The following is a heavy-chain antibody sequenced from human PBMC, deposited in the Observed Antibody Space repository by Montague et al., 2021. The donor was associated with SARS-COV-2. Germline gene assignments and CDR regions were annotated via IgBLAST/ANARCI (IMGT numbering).Heavy chain of an antibody. Sequence: SLRLSCAASGFTFSSYSMNWVRQAPGKGLEWVSSMSNSNSYIYYADSVKGRFTISRDNAKNSLYLRMNSLRAEDTAVYYCARAAWGYYDSSGYLDYWSQGTLVTVSS. V-gene: IGHV3-21*01. D-gene: IGHD3-22*01. J-gene: IGHJ4*02. CDR1: GFTFSSYS. CDR2: MSNSNSYI. CDR3: ARAAWGYYDSSGYLDY.